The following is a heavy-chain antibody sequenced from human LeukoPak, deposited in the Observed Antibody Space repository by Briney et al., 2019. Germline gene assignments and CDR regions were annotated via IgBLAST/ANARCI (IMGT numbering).Heavy chain of an antibody. D-gene: IGHD3-10*01. CDR3: ARDDGDLRVFDY. V-gene: IGHV3-20*01. Sequence: GGSLRLSCADSGFTFSNYYMNWIHQAPGKGLEWVSGINWNGGSTGYADSVKGRFTISRDNAKNSLYLQMNSLRAEDTALYHCARDDGDLRVFDYWGQGTLVTVSS. J-gene: IGHJ4*02. CDR2: INWNGGST. CDR1: GFTFSNYY.